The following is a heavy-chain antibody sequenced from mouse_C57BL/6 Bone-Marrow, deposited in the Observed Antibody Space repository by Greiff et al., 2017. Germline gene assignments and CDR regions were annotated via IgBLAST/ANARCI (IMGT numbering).Heavy chain of an antibody. D-gene: IGHD1-1*01. CDR1: GYTFTSYG. Sequence: QVQLQQSGAELARPGASVKLSCKASGYTFTSYGISWVKQRTGQGLEWIGEIYPSSGNTNYNEKFKGKATLTADKSSSTAYMDLRSLTSEDTAVYFCARGTLYYGTSFAYWGQGTLVTVSA. J-gene: IGHJ3*01. V-gene: IGHV1-81*01. CDR2: IYPSSGNT. CDR3: ARGTLYYGTSFAY.